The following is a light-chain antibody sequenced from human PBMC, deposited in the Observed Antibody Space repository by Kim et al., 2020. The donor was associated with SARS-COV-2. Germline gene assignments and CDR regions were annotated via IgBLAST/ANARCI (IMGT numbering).Light chain of an antibody. CDR3: QTWGTGIWV. V-gene: IGLV4-69*01. CDR1: SGHTNYA. Sequence: SVKLTCTLSSGHTNYAIAWHQQQPEKGPRYLMTLNSDGSHSKGDVIPDRFSVSSSGAERYLTISSLQSEDEADYYCQTWGTGIWVFGGGTQLTVL. J-gene: IGLJ3*02. CDR2: LNSDGSH.